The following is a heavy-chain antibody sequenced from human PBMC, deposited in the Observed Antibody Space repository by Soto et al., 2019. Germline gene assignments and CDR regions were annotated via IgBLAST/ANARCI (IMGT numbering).Heavy chain of an antibody. J-gene: IGHJ4*02. CDR3: ATDPHSYDTTGTCLDN. CDR2: INADNGHT. V-gene: IGHV1-3*01. Sequence: GASVKVSCKASGYTFTTYAIHWVRQAPGQRPEWMGWINADNGHTRYSQKFQGRVTITRDTSATTAYMELSSLRSDDTAVYYCATDPHSYDTTGTCLDNWARETRFTVSS. D-gene: IGHD3-22*01. CDR1: GYTFTTYA.